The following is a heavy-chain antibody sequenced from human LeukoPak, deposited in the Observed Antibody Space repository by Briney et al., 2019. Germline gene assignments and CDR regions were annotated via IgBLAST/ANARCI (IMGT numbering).Heavy chain of an antibody. CDR3: ARGSDH. CDR2: ISSSGSYI. Sequence: GGSLRLSCAASGFTFSSYGMSWDRQAPGKGLEWVSFISSSGSYIYNADSVKGRFTISRDNAKNSLYLQMNSLIVEDTAVYYCARGSDHWGQGTLVTVSS. J-gene: IGHJ5*02. V-gene: IGHV3-21*01. CDR1: GFTFSSYG.